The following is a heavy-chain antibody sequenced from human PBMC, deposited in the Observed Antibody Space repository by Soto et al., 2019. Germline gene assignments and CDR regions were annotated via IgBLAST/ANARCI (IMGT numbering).Heavy chain of an antibody. CDR1: GFTFSSYA. V-gene: IGHV3-64*01. CDR2: ISSNGGST. D-gene: IGHD5-12*01. J-gene: IGHJ1*01. Sequence: EVQLVESGGGLVQPGGSLRLSCAASGFTFSSYAMHWVRQAPGKGLEYVSAISSNGGSTYYANSVKGRSTISRDNSKNTRYLQMGSLRAEDMAVYYCARGPRFSDYVYYFQHWGQGTLVTVSS. CDR3: ARGPRFSDYVYYFQH.